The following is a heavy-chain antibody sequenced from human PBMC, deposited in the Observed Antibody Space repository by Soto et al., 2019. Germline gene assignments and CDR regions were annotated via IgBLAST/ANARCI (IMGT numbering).Heavy chain of an antibody. D-gene: IGHD3-10*01. V-gene: IGHV4-59*01. CDR3: ARERPESGDFDY. CDR1: GGSISSFY. Sequence: SETLSLTCTVSGGSISSFYWSWIRQPPGKGLEWIGYIDYRGHTNYNPSLKSRVTFSVDTSKNQFSLKLSFVTAADTAVYYCARERPESGDFDYWGQGTLVTVSS. CDR2: IDYRGHT. J-gene: IGHJ4*02.